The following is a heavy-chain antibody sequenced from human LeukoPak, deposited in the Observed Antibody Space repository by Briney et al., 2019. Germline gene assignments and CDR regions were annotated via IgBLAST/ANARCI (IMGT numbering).Heavy chain of an antibody. CDR3: ARLSRSTISGVVRPYYYYGMDV. Sequence: SETLSLTCTVSGGSISSYYWSWIRQPPGKGLEWIGYIYYSGSTNYNPSLKSRVTISVDTSKNQFSLKLSSVTAADTAVYYCARLSRSTISGVVRPYYYYGMDVWGQGTTVTVSS. CDR1: GGSISSYY. D-gene: IGHD3-3*01. CDR2: IYYSGST. J-gene: IGHJ6*02. V-gene: IGHV4-59*08.